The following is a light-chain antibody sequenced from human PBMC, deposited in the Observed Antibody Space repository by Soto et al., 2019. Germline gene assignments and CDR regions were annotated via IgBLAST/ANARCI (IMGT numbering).Light chain of an antibody. CDR2: GAS. J-gene: IGKJ2*01. Sequence: EIVMTQSPAPLSVSPGERATLSCRASQSVSSNLAWYQQKPGQAHRLLIYGASTRATGIPARFSGSGSGTEFTLTISSLQSEDFAVYYCQQYNNWPPYTFRQGTKLEIK. CDR1: QSVSSN. V-gene: IGKV3-15*01. CDR3: QQYNNWPPYT.